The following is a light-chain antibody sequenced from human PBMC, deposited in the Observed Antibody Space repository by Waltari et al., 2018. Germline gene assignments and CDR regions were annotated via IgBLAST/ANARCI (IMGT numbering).Light chain of an antibody. CDR2: DVA. Sequence: QSALTQPSSVSGSPGQSVTISCTGTSSAVGVYNYVSWYQQHPGKAPQLMIYDVAKRPSGVPDRFSGSKSDNTASLTISGLQAEDEADYYCCSYAGSYSWVFGGGTKLTVL. V-gene: IGLV2-11*01. CDR3: CSYAGSYSWV. CDR1: SSAVGVYNY. J-gene: IGLJ3*02.